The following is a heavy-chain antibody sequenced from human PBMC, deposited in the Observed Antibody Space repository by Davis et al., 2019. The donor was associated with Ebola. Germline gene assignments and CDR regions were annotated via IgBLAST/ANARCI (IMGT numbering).Heavy chain of an antibody. CDR3: AKELDRFLEYGAFDI. V-gene: IGHV1-69*06. CDR1: GGTFSSYA. Sequence: AASVKVSCKASGGTFSSYAISWVRQAPGQGLEWMGGIIPIFGTANYAQKFQGRVTITADKSTSTAYMELSSLRSEDTAVYYCAKELDRFLEYGAFDIWGQGTMVTVSS. D-gene: IGHD3-3*01. CDR2: IIPIFGTA. J-gene: IGHJ3*02.